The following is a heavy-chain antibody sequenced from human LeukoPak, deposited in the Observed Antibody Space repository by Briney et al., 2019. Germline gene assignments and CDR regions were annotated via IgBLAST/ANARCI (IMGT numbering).Heavy chain of an antibody. CDR3: AKRPTGEAKNWFDP. CDR2: ISGSGGNT. V-gene: IGHV3-23*01. Sequence: GWSLRLSCVASGFTFYSYGMSWVRQAPGKGLEWVSGISGSGGNTNYADSVKGRFTISRDNSKNTLYLQMNSLRAEDTAVYYCAKRPTGEAKNWFDPWGQGTLVTVSS. CDR1: GFTFYSYG. D-gene: IGHD7-27*01. J-gene: IGHJ5*02.